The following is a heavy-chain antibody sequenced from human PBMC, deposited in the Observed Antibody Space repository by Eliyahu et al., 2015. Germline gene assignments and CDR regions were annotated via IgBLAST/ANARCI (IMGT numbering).Heavy chain of an antibody. J-gene: IGHJ6*02. Sequence: QVQLVESGGGVVQXGRSLRLSCAASGFTFRXSGLHWVRQAPGKGLEWLAPISXDGKNKYXXDSVKGRFTISRDISKNTVYLEMNSLRAEDTALYYCAKASAISGDSYVMDVWGQGTTVRVSS. V-gene: IGHV3-30*18. CDR1: GFTFRXSG. D-gene: IGHD3-9*01. CDR3: AKASAISGDSYVMDV. CDR2: ISXDGKNK.